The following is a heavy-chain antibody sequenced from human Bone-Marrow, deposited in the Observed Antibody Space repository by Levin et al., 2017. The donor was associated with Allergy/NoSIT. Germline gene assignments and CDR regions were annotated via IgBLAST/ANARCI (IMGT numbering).Heavy chain of an antibody. CDR1: GFSLSTSGVG. D-gene: IGHD2/OR15-2a*01. Sequence: SGPTLVKPTQTLTLTCTFSGFSLSTSGVGVGWIRQPPGKALEWLAVIYWNDDKTYSPSLRTRLTITKDTSKNQVVLTMSNMDPVDTATYYCAHRYIWQQYSQYHFVDPWGQGTLVTVSS. CDR2: IYWNDDK. J-gene: IGHJ5*02. CDR3: AHRYIWQQYSQYHFVDP. V-gene: IGHV2-5*01.